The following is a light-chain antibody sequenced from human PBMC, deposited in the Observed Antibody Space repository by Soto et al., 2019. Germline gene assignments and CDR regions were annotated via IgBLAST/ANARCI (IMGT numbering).Light chain of an antibody. V-gene: IGLV2-18*02. CDR2: EVT. CDR1: SSDVGKYDR. J-gene: IGLJ1*01. CDR3: SSYTSTSRYV. Sequence: QSALTQPPSVSGSPGQSVTISCTGTSSDVGKYDRVSWYQQPPGTAPKLIIYEVTHQPSGVPARFSGSKSGNTASLTISGLQAEDEADYYCSSYTSTSRYVFGAGTKLTVL.